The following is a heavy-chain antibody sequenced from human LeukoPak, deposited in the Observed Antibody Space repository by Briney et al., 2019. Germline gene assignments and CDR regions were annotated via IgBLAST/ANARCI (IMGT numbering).Heavy chain of an antibody. V-gene: IGHV4-39*01. CDR2: IYYSGST. CDR1: GGSFSSYY. J-gene: IGHJ4*02. CDR3: ARLGNEDGYNDY. D-gene: IGHD1-1*01. Sequence: SETLSLTCAVYGGSFSSYYWGWIRQPPGKGLEWIGSIYYSGSTYYNPSLKSRVTISVDTSKNQFSLKLSSVTAADTAVYYCARLGNEDGYNDYWGQGTLVTVSS.